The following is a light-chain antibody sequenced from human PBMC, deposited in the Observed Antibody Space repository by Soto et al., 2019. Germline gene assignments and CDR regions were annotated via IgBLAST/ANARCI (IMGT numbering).Light chain of an antibody. J-gene: IGKJ2*01. V-gene: IGKV1-6*01. Sequence: AIQMTQSPSSLSASVGDRVTITCRASQGIRSDLGWYQQKPGKATKFLIYGASSLQSSVPSRFSGSGSGTDFTLTISSLQPEDFATYYCLQDYNYPYTFGQGTKLEVK. CDR2: GAS. CDR3: LQDYNYPYT. CDR1: QGIRSD.